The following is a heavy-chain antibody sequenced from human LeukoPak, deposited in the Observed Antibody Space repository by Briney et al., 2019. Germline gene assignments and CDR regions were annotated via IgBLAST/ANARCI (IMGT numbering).Heavy chain of an antibody. Sequence: ASVKVSCKASGYTFTGYYMHWVRPAPGQGLEWMGWINSNSGGTNYAQKFQGRVTMTRDTSISTAYMELSRLRSDDTAVYYCARGGYHNYYYYYMDVWGKGTTVTVSS. CDR3: ARGGYHNYYYYYMDV. J-gene: IGHJ6*03. D-gene: IGHD2-2*01. CDR2: INSNSGGT. CDR1: GYTFTGYY. V-gene: IGHV1-2*02.